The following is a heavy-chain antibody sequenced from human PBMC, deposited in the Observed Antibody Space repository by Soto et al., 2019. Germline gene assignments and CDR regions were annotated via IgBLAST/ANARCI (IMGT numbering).Heavy chain of an antibody. CDR1: GYTFTNFG. J-gene: IGHJ4*02. V-gene: IGHV1-18*01. D-gene: IGHD3-3*01. Sequence: QVQLVQAGSEVKKPWASVKVSCKASGYTFTNFGISWVRQAPGQGLEWMGWISAYNGNTNYSQKFNGRVTMTTDTSTSTAYMERSSLRSDDTAVYYCARGGPPIYYWGQGTLVTVS. CDR3: ARGGPPIYY. CDR2: ISAYNGNT.